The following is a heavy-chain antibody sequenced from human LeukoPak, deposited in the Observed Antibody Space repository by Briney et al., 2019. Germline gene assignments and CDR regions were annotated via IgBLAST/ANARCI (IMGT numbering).Heavy chain of an antibody. CDR3: ARREMATIPDAFDI. CDR1: GGSISSYY. D-gene: IGHD5-24*01. V-gene: IGHV4-59*08. J-gene: IGHJ3*02. CDR2: IYYSGST. Sequence: SETLSLTCTVSGGSISSYYWSWIRQPPAKGLEWIGYIYYSGSTNYNPSLKSRVTISVDTSKNQFSLKLSSVTAADTAVYYCARREMATIPDAFDIWGQGTMVTVSS.